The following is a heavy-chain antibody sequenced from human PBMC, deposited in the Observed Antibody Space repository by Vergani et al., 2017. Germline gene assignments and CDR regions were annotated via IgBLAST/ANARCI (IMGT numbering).Heavy chain of an antibody. D-gene: IGHD3-22*01. CDR3: ARLSYDTTPYLQGGYDC. V-gene: IGHV3-33*01. CDR2: IWYDGSNK. Sequence: QVQLVETGEGVVQPGRSLRLSCAASGFRFSSYGMNWVRQAPGKGLEWVAVIWYDGSNKYYADSVKGRFTISRDNSKNMLYLQMNSLRAEDTAVYYCARLSYDTTPYLQGGYDCWGQGTLVSVSS. CDR1: GFRFSSYG. J-gene: IGHJ4*02.